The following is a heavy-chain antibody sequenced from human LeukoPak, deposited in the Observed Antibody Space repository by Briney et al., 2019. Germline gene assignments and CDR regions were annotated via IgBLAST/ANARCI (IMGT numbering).Heavy chain of an antibody. Sequence: SEALSLTCTVSGGSISSYYWSWIRQPAGKGLEWIGRFYTSGSTNYNPSLKSRVTMSVDTSKNQFSLKPSSVTAADTAVYYCARGLYDSSGYYLMPDDYWGQGTLVTVSS. J-gene: IGHJ4*02. V-gene: IGHV4-4*07. D-gene: IGHD3-22*01. CDR2: FYTSGST. CDR3: ARGLYDSSGYYLMPDDY. CDR1: GGSISSYY.